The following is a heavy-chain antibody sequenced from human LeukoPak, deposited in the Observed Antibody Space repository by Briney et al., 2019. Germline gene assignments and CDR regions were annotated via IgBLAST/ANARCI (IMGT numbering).Heavy chain of an antibody. CDR2: INHSGST. CDR3: ARGRSYLPYYYYYYYMDV. CDR1: GGSFSGYY. J-gene: IGHJ6*03. Sequence: ETLSLTCAAFGGSFSGYYWSWIRQPPGKGLEWIGEINHSGSTNYNPSLKSRVTISVDTSKNQFSLKLSSVTAADTAVYYCARGRSYLPYYYYYYYMDVWGKGTTVTVSS. V-gene: IGHV4-34*01. D-gene: IGHD1-26*01.